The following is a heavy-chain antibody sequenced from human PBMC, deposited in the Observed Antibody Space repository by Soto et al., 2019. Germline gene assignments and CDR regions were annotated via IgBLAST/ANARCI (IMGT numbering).Heavy chain of an antibody. CDR1: GGTFSSYA. V-gene: IGHV1-69*12. Sequence: QVQPVQSGAEVKKPGSSVKVSCKASGGTFSSYAISWVRQAPGQGLEWMGGIIPIFGTVNYAQKFQGRVTITADESTSTAYMELSSLRSEDTAVYYCARGNHRWLQLWYFDLWGRGTLVTVSS. J-gene: IGHJ2*01. CDR3: ARGNHRWLQLWYFDL. CDR2: IIPIFGTV. D-gene: IGHD5-12*01.